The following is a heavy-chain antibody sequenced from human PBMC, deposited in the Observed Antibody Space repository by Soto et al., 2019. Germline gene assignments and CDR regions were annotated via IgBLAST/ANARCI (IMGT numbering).Heavy chain of an antibody. CDR1: GFTFSSYG. J-gene: IGHJ6*02. D-gene: IGHD3-22*01. V-gene: IGHV3-33*01. CDR3: ARTQMKGYSYYYYGMDV. CDR2: IWYDGSNK. Sequence: GGSLRLSCAASGFTFSSYGMHWVRQAPGKGLEWVAVIWYDGSNKYYADSVKGRFTISRDNSKNTLYLQMNSLRAEDTAVYYCARTQMKGYSYYYYGMDVWGQGTTVTVSS.